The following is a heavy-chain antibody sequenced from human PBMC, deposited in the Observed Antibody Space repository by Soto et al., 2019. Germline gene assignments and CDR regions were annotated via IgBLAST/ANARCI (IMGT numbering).Heavy chain of an antibody. D-gene: IGHD3-3*02. J-gene: IGHJ5*02. Sequence: ASETLSLTCTVSGGSISTGGYYWNWIRQHPGKGLEWIGYFYYSGSTYYNPSLKSRVTISVDTSKNQFSLKLSSVTAADTAVYYCASPKIAFYNWFDPWGQGTLVTVSS. CDR1: GGSISTGGYY. CDR3: ASPKIAFYNWFDP. CDR2: FYYSGST. V-gene: IGHV4-39*01.